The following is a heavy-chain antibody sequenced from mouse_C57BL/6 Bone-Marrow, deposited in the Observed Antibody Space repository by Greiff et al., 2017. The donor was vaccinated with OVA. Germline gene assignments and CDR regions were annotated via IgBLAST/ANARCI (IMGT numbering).Heavy chain of an antibody. CDR1: GYPFTSYW. V-gene: IGHV1-50*01. J-gene: IGHJ1*03. D-gene: IGHD2-4*01. Sequence: QVQLQQPGAELVKPGASVQLSCKASGYPFTSYWMQWVKQRPGQGLEWIGEIDPSASYTNYNQKFKFKATLTVDTSSSTAYMQLSSLTSEDSAVYYCARGDDYVLWYVDVWGTGTTVTVSS. CDR2: IDPSASYT. CDR3: ARGDDYVLWYVDV.